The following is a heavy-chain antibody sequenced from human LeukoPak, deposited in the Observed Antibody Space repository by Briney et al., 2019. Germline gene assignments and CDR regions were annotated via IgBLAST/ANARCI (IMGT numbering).Heavy chain of an antibody. Sequence: AGSLRLSCAASGLTQATYALRGLGQPPGKGLEWVSSISGSADITYYADSVKGRFTISRDNSKNTLYLQMNSLRAEDTAVYYCAKGVRVGYVANWFDPWGQGTLVTVSS. V-gene: IGHV3-23*01. CDR2: ISGSADIT. CDR1: GLTQATYA. D-gene: IGHD5-12*01. CDR3: AKGVRVGYVANWFDP. J-gene: IGHJ5*02.